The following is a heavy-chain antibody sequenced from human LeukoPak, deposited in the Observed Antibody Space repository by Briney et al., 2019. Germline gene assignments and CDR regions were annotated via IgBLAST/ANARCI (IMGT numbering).Heavy chain of an antibody. CDR2: ITSNGGIT. D-gene: IGHD4-23*01. V-gene: IGHV3-64*01. CDR3: ARDHVGNCDY. Sequence: GGSLRLSCAASGFTFSSYAMHWVRQAPGKGLEYVSSITSNGGITYYANSVKGRFTISRDNSKNTLYLQMGSLTPEDMAVYYCARDHVGNCDYWGQGTLVTVSS. CDR1: GFTFSSYA. J-gene: IGHJ4*02.